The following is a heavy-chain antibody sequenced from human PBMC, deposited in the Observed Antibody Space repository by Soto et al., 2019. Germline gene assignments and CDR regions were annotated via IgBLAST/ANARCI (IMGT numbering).Heavy chain of an antibody. CDR3: ARFAQAENRIRGSWSFLAF. J-gene: IGHJ4*01. Sequence: HPEKGLDWIGNIYYSGRTYYNPSLKSRVTISVDTSKNQFSLKLSSVTAADTAVYYCARFAQAENRIRGSWSFLAFWGHGTPVTVTP. CDR2: IYYSGRT. V-gene: IGHV4-31*02. D-gene: IGHD2-8*02.